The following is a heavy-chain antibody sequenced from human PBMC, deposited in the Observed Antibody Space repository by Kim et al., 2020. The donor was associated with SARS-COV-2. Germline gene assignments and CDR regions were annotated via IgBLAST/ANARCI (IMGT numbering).Heavy chain of an antibody. CDR1: GGSIASSAYY. Sequence: SETLSLSCSVSGGSIASSAYYWAWIRQPPGKGLEWIATIYRSGSSHYNPSLRSRVTMSVDTSKNHFSLNMTSVTAADTAFYFCARESSVAGTWEFWGQGTLVTVSS. D-gene: IGHD6-19*01. J-gene: IGHJ4*02. CDR2: IYRSGSS. CDR3: ARESSVAGTWEF. V-gene: IGHV4-39*02.